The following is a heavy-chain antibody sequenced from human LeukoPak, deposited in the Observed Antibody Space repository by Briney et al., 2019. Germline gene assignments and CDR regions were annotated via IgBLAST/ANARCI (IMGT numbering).Heavy chain of an antibody. CDR2: IYPGDSDT. CDR3: ASQGASGPLDY. Sequence: GESLKISCQASGYTFTNYWIGWVRQMPGKGLEWMGIIYPGDSDTKYSPSFQGHVIFSADKSISTAYLEWSSLKASDTAMYYCASQGASGPLDYWGQGTVVTVSS. V-gene: IGHV5-51*01. CDR1: GYTFTNYW. J-gene: IGHJ4*02.